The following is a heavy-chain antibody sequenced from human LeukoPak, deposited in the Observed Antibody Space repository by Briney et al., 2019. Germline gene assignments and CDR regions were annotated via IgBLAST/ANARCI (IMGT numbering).Heavy chain of an antibody. Sequence: PSETLSLTCTVSSDSISSGDYYWSWIRQPAGMGLGFIGYINKKGGTFYNPPLKSRVSISIDTSKNQFSLKLTSVTAADTAVYFCAREHKSYGDCPYYFDSWGQGTLVTVSS. CDR2: INKKGGT. V-gene: IGHV4-30-4*01. CDR3: AREHKSYGDCPYYFDS. J-gene: IGHJ4*02. D-gene: IGHD4-17*01. CDR1: SDSISSGDYY.